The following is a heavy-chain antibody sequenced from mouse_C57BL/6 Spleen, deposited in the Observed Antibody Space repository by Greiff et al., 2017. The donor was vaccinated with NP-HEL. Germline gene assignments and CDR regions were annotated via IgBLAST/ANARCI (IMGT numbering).Heavy chain of an antibody. CDR2: ISSGGSYT. V-gene: IGHV5-6*01. CDR3: ATDLRDYFDY. J-gene: IGHJ2*01. Sequence: VQLKESGGDLVKPGGSLKLSCAASGFTFSSYGMSWVRQTPDKRLEWVATISSGGSYTYYPDSVKGRFTISRDNAKNTLYLQMSSLKSEDTAMYYCATDLRDYFDYWGQGTTLTVSS. D-gene: IGHD1-1*01. CDR1: GFTFSSYG.